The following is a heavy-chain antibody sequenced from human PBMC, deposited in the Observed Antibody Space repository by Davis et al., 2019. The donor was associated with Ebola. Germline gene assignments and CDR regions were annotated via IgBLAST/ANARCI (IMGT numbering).Heavy chain of an antibody. CDR3: AKVYGDWGGFNDY. CDR1: GFTFSSYA. CDR2: ISGSGGST. J-gene: IGHJ4*02. D-gene: IGHD4-17*01. Sequence: PGGSLRLSCAASGFTFSSYALSWVRQAPGKGLEWVSAISGSGGSTYYADSVKGRFTISRDNSKNTLYLQMNSLRAEDTAVYYCAKVYGDWGGFNDYWGQGTLVTVSS. V-gene: IGHV3-23*01.